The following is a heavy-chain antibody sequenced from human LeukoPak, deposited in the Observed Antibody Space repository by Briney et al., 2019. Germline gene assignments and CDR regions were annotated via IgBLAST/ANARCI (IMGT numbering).Heavy chain of an antibody. CDR1: GFTFSSYG. CDR2: INSDGSST. D-gene: IGHD1-26*01. Sequence: GGSLRLSCAASGFTFSSYGRSWVRQAPGKGLEWVSRINSDGSSTTYADSVKGRFTISRDNAKNSLYLQMNSLRAEDTAVYYCARDPYSGGYGNYYYYFMDVWGKGTTVTISS. J-gene: IGHJ6*03. V-gene: IGHV3-74*01. CDR3: ARDPYSGGYGNYYYYFMDV.